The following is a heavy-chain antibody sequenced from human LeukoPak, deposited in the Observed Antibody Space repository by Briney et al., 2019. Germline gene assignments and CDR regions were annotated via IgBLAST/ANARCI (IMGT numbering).Heavy chain of an antibody. D-gene: IGHD3-10*02. CDR2: ISVEGRGT. CDR1: VFIFTVYW. CDR3: ARFYVPEEHNPAWYEAH. Sequence: GRSISPSCAPSVFIFTVYWMHAVPQGPPRKVLRVARISVEGRGTTYADSVKGRFTISRDNAKSTAFLQMKSLRAEDTGIYYCARFYVPEEHNPAWYEAHWGQGILVTVSS. J-gene: IGHJ4*02. V-gene: IGHV3-74*01.